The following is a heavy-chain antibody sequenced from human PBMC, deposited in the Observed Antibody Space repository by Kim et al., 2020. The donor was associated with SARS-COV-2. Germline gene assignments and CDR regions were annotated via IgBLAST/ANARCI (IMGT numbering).Heavy chain of an antibody. V-gene: IGHV3-33*06. D-gene: IGHD1-1*01. Sequence: GGSLRLSCVVSGISLSRYGMHWVRQAPGKGLEWVAVIWHDGSNAYHADSVKGRFTISRDNPKNTIYLQMNSLGADDTAVYYCAKGGGTGSLYGMDAWGQG. CDR2: IWHDGSNA. CDR3: AKGGGTGSLYGMDA. J-gene: IGHJ6*02. CDR1: GISLSRYG.